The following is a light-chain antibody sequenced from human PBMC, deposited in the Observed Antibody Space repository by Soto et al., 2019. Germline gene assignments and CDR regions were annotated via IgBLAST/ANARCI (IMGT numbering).Light chain of an antibody. CDR2: LGS. Sequence: DIVMTQSPLSLPVTPGEPASISCRSSQSLLHSNGYKYLDWYLQKPGQSPQLLIYLGSNRASGVPDRFSGSGSGTDFTLTISRVEAEDVGVYYCMQALQTPCTFGQGTKLEIK. CDR3: MQALQTPCT. CDR1: QSLLHSNGYKY. V-gene: IGKV2-28*01. J-gene: IGKJ2*02.